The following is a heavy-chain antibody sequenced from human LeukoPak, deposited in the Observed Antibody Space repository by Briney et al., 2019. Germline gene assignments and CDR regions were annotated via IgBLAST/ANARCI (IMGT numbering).Heavy chain of an antibody. J-gene: IGHJ4*02. CDR1: GGSISSCY. Sequence: KPSETLSLTCTVSGGSISSCYWSWIRQPAGKGLEWIGRIYTSGSTNYNPSLKSRVTMSVDTSKNQFSLKLSSVTAADTAVYYCARGALSGGSSRYFDYWGQGTLVTVSS. CDR3: ARGALSGGSSRYFDY. CDR2: IYTSGST. V-gene: IGHV4-4*07. D-gene: IGHD2-15*01.